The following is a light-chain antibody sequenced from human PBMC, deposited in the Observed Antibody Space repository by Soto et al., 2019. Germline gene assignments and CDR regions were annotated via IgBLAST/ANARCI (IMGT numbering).Light chain of an antibody. CDR1: SSDVGSSKL. J-gene: IGLJ1*01. V-gene: IGLV2-23*01. Sequence: QSALTQPAPVSGSPGQWITISCSGTSSDVGSSKLVSWYQQHPGKAPKLIIFEGDRRPSGVSGRFSGSKSGNTASLTISGLQAEDEADYYCCSFARSSTLYVFGTGTKLTVL. CDR2: EGD. CDR3: CSFARSSTLYV.